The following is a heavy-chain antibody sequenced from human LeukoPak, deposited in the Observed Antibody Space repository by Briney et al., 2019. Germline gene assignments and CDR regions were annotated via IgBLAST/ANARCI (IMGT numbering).Heavy chain of an antibody. CDR1: GYTFTSYD. CDR2: MNPNSGNT. D-gene: IGHD2-2*01. CDR3: ARAPVVPAASGHYYYYMDV. Sequence: ASVKVSCNASGYTFTSYDINWVRQATGQGLEWMGWMNPNSGNTGYAQKFQGRVTMTRNTSISTAYMELSSLRSEDTAVYYCARAPVVPAASGHYYYYMDVWGKGPRSPSP. V-gene: IGHV1-8*01. J-gene: IGHJ6*03.